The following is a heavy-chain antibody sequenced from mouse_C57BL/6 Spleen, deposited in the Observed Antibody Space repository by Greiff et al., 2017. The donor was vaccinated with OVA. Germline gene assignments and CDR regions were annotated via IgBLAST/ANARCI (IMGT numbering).Heavy chain of an antibody. J-gene: IGHJ4*01. V-gene: IGHV1-69*01. CDR2: IDPSDSYT. Sequence: VQLQQPGAEFVMPGASVKLSCKASGYTFTSYWMHWVKQRPGQGLEWIGEIDPSDSYTNYNQKFKGKFTLTVDKSSSTAYMQLSSLTSEDAAVYYCARSWEGAMDYWGQGTSVTVSS. CDR1: GYTFTSYW. CDR3: ARSWEGAMDY. D-gene: IGHD4-1*01.